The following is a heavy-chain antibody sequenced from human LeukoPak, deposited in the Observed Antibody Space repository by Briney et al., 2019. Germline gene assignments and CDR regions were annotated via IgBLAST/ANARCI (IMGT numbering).Heavy chain of an antibody. D-gene: IGHD1-7*01. V-gene: IGHV4-34*01. Sequence: SETLSLTCAVYGESFSAYYWTWIRQPPGKGLEWIGDINHSGNTNYNPSLKSRVSISIDTSKNQFSLRLSSVTAADTAVYYCAKDPTGKIEELPPLASWGQGTLVTVSS. CDR2: INHSGNT. CDR3: AKDPTGKIEELPPLAS. J-gene: IGHJ4*02. CDR1: GESFSAYY.